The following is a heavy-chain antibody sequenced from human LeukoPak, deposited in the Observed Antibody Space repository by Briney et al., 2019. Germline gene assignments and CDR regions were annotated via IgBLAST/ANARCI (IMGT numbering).Heavy chain of an antibody. CDR2: IYTSGST. J-gene: IGHJ6*02. CDR3: ARAYCSGGSCYYGMDV. CDR1: GGSISSGSYY. V-gene: IGHV4-61*02. D-gene: IGHD2-15*01. Sequence: SQTLSLTCTVSGGSISSGSYYWSWTRQPAGKGLEWIGRIYTSGSTNYNPSLKSRVTISVDTSKNQFSLKVSSVTAADTAVYYCARAYCSGGSCYYGMDVWGQGTTVTVSS.